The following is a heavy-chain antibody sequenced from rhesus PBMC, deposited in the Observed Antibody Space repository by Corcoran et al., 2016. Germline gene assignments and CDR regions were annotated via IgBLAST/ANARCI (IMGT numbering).Heavy chain of an antibody. D-gene: IGHD4-23*01. CDR2: IYGSGSRA. V-gene: IGHV4S11*01. CDR1: VGSIIPNY. J-gene: IGHJ5-1*01. Sequence: QLQLQESGPGVVTPSETLSLTCTVSVGSIIPNYWRWIRHAPGSGVEWIGFIYGSGSRANYNPSLKSRVILSVDTSKTHLSLSLTSVTAADAARYYCMRDLDSNDAYNRFDVWGAGVLVAVSS. CDR3: MRDLDSNDAYNRFDV.